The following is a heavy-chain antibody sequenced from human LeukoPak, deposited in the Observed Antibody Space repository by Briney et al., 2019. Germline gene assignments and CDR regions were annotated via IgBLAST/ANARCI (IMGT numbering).Heavy chain of an antibody. D-gene: IGHD2-21*02. CDR3: VREGNELLSKNFDY. J-gene: IGHJ4*02. V-gene: IGHV1-2*02. CDR1: GFTFTGYY. Sequence: ASVKVSCKASGFTFTGYYIHWVRQAPGQGLEWMGYIDPHSGGTNSPQKFQGRVAMTTDTSISAAYMELSSLISDDTAMYYCVREGNELLSKNFDYWGQGTLVTVSS. CDR2: IDPHSGGT.